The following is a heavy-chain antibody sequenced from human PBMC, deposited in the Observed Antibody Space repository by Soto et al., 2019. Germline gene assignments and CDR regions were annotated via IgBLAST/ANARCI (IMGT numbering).Heavy chain of an antibody. Sequence: PGGSLRLSCAASGYTFSSYGMHWVRQAPVKGLEWVAVISYAGSNIYYADSVKGRFTISRDNSKNTLYLHLNSLRAEDTAVYYCARLTGDYLFDYWGQGTLVTVSS. CDR1: GYTFSSYG. V-gene: IGHV3-30*03. CDR3: ARLTGDYLFDY. J-gene: IGHJ4*02. CDR2: ISYAGSNI. D-gene: IGHD4-17*01.